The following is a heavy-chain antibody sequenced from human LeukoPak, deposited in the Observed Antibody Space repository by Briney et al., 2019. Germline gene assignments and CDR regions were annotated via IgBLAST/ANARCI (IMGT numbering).Heavy chain of an antibody. CDR1: GFTFSNYP. CDR2: VSYDGSNK. CDR3: ARDQGAVAGTKGWMGAFDI. J-gene: IGHJ3*02. Sequence: GRSLRLSCAASGFTFSNYPMHWVRQAPGKGLEWVAVVSYDGSNKYYADSVKGRFTISRDNSKNTLYLQMKSLRAEDTAVYYCARDQGAVAGTKGWMGAFDIWGQGTMVTVSS. D-gene: IGHD6-19*01. V-gene: IGHV3-30*04.